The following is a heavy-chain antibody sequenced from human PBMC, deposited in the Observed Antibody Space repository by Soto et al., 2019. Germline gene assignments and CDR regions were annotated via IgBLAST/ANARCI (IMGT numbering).Heavy chain of an antibody. CDR1: GFTFSIYA. CDR3: AKMSSSSNYGLDV. V-gene: IGHV3-23*01. CDR2: ISDSGRST. D-gene: IGHD2-2*01. J-gene: IGHJ6*02. Sequence: GGSLRLSCAASGFTFSIYAMSWVRQAPGKGLEWVSAISDSGRSTYYADSVKGRLTISRDNFENTLYLQMNSLRAEDTAVYYCAKMSSSSNYGLDVWGQGTTVTVSS.